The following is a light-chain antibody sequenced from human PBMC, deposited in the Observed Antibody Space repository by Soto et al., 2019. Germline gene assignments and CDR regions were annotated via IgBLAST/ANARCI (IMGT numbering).Light chain of an antibody. V-gene: IGKV3-11*01. J-gene: IGKJ1*01. CDR3: QQRSNWPRT. Sequence: DNVLTESPATLSLSPGERATLSCRASQSISNSLAWYQQKPGQAPRLLIYDASNRATGIPARFSGSGSGTDFTLTISSLEPEDFAVYYCQQRSNWPRTFGQGTKVDIK. CDR1: QSISNS. CDR2: DAS.